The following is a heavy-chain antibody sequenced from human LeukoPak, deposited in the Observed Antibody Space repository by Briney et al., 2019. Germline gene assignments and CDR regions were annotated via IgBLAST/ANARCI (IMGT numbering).Heavy chain of an antibody. Sequence: QPGRSLRLSCAASGFTFSSYAMHWVRQAPGKGLEWVAVISYDGSNKYYADSVKGRFTISRDNSRNTLYLQMNSLRAEDTAVYYCARGPTFRTVTSCDYWGQGTLVTVSS. CDR2: ISYDGSNK. D-gene: IGHD4-17*01. V-gene: IGHV3-30-3*01. CDR3: ARGPTFRTVTSCDY. J-gene: IGHJ4*02. CDR1: GFTFSSYA.